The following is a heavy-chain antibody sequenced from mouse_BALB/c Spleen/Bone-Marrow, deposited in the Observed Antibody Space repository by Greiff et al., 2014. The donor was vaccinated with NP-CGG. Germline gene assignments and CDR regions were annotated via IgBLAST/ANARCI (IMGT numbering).Heavy chain of an antibody. CDR1: GFTFTGYY. Sequence: DVMLVESGGGLVQPGGSLRLSCATSGFTFTGYYMNWVRQPPGKALEWLGFIRNKANGYTTEYSASVKSRFTISRDNSQNILYLQMNTLRVDDSATYYCARDKGRVFFDYWGQGTTLTVSS. CDR2: IRNKANGYTT. J-gene: IGHJ2*01. V-gene: IGHV7-3*02. CDR3: ARDKGRVFFDY.